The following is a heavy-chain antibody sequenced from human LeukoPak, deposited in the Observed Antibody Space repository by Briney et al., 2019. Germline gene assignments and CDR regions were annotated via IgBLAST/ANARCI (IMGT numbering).Heavy chain of an antibody. J-gene: IGHJ4*02. V-gene: IGHV3-48*02. D-gene: IGHD4-23*01. Sequence: QPGGSLRLSCAASGCTFSIYSMNWVRQAPGKGLEWVSFISGSSSSTFYADSVKGRFTVSRDNAKNTLYLQMNSLRDEDTAVYYCARNPGGIGDYWGQGTLVTVSS. CDR3: ARNPGGIGDY. CDR2: ISGSSSST. CDR1: GCTFSIYS.